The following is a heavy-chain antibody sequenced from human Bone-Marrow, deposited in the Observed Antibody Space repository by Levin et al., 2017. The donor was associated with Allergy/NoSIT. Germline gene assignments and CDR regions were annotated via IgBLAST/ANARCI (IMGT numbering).Heavy chain of an antibody. V-gene: IGHV3-74*01. CDR1: GFTFSSYW. J-gene: IGHJ6*02. Sequence: GESLKISCAASGFTFSSYWMHWVRQAPGKGLVWVSRINSDGSSTSYADSVKGRFTISRDNAKNTLYLQMNSLRAEDTAVYYCARGAEAARYYYYGMDVWGQGTTVTVSS. CDR2: INSDGSST. CDR3: ARGAEAARYYYYGMDV. D-gene: IGHD6-6*01.